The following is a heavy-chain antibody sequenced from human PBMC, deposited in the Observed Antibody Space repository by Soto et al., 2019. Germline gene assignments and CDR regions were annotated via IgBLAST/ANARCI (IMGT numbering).Heavy chain of an antibody. CDR2: ISYDGRNK. CDR1: GFTFSSYG. J-gene: IGHJ4*02. V-gene: IGHV3-30*18. CDR3: AKAESLRYLDWLSPYS. Sequence: PGGSLRLSCAASGFTFSSYGMHWVRQAPGKGLEWVAVISYDGRNKYYADSVKGRFTISRDNSKNTLYLQMNSLRAEDTAVYYCAKAESLRYLDWLSPYSWGQGTLVTISS. D-gene: IGHD3-9*01.